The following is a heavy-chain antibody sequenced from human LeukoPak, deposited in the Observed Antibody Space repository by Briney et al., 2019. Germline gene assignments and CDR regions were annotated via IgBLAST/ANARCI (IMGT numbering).Heavy chain of an antibody. J-gene: IGHJ6*03. CDR1: GFTFSSYA. D-gene: IGHD6-6*01. CDR2: IPYDGSNK. Sequence: GGSLRLSCAASGFTFSSYAMHWVRQAPGKGLEWVAVIPYDGSNKYYADSVKGRFTISRDNSKNTLYLQMNSLRAEDTAVYYCARTYSSFLDYYYYMDVWGKGTTVTVSS. CDR3: ARTYSSFLDYYYYMDV. V-gene: IGHV3-30*04.